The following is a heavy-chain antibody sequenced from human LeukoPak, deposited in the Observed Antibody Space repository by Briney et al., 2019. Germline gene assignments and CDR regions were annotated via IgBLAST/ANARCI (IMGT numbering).Heavy chain of an antibody. D-gene: IGHD3-3*01. CDR2: IKSDGSST. CDR1: GFTFSSYW. Sequence: GGSLRLSCAASGFTFSSYWMHWVRQAPGKGLVWVSRIKSDGSSTRYADSVKGRFTISRDNAKNTLYLQMNSLRAEDTAVYYWARGRAYYDFWSGYYTWFDPWGQGTLVTVSS. V-gene: IGHV3-74*01. J-gene: IGHJ5*02. CDR3: ARGRAYYDFWSGYYTWFDP.